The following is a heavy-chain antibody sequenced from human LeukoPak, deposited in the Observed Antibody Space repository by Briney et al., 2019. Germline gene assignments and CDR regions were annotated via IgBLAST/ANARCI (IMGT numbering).Heavy chain of an antibody. V-gene: IGHV3-48*03. CDR2: ISSRGSAI. Sequence: GGSLRLSCAASGFTFRSYAMNWVRQAPGKGLEWVSYISSRGSAIYYADSVKGRFTISRDIAKTSLYLQMNSLRAEDTAIYYCARDMEPDAFDIWGQGTMVTVSS. D-gene: IGHD1-26*01. CDR3: ARDMEPDAFDI. J-gene: IGHJ3*02. CDR1: GFTFRSYA.